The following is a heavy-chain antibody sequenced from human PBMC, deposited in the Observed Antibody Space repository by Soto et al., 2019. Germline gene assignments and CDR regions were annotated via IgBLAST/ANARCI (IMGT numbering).Heavy chain of an antibody. Sequence: EVQLVESGGGLIQPGGSLRLSCAASGFTVSSNYMSWVRQAPGKGLEWVSVIYSGGSTYYADSVKGRFTISRHNSKNTLYLQMNSLRAEDTAVYYFSIGRRGSGSYPLGYWGQGTLVTVSS. CDR1: GFTVSSNY. V-gene: IGHV3-53*04. J-gene: IGHJ4*02. CDR3: SIGRRGSGSYPLGY. CDR2: IYSGGST. D-gene: IGHD3-10*01.